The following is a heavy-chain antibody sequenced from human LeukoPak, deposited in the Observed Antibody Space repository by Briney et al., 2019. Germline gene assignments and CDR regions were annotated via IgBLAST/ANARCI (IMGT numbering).Heavy chain of an antibody. V-gene: IGHV1-18*01. Sequence: ASVKVSCKASGYTFTSYGISWVRQAPGQGLEWMGWISAYNGNTNYAQKLQGRFTITTDTSTRTAHMELRSMRSDDTAVYYCARGKILAAADEYYFDYWGQGTLVTVSS. J-gene: IGHJ4*02. CDR2: ISAYNGNT. D-gene: IGHD6-13*01. CDR1: GYTFTSYG. CDR3: ARGKILAAADEYYFDY.